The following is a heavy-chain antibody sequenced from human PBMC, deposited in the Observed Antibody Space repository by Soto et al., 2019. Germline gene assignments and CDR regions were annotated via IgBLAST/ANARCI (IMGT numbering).Heavy chain of an antibody. CDR3: ARGENYFDSDGYYYFEH. CDR1: GFTFSDNY. J-gene: IGHJ4*01. CDR2: ISSRSTTI. D-gene: IGHD3-22*01. V-gene: IGHV3-11*01. Sequence: GGSLRLSCAASGFTFSDNYMNWIRQAPGKGLEWLSYISSRSTTIYYADSVKGRFTISRDNANNSLYLEMNSLRAEDTAVYYCARGENYFDSDGYYYFEHWGQGTLVTVSS.